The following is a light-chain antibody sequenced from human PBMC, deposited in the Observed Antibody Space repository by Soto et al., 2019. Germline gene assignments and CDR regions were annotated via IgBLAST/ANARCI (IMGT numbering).Light chain of an antibody. Sequence: EIVMTQSPATLSVSPGERASLSCRASQSVSTNLAWYQQKPAQAPRLLIYGASTRATGIPARFSGGGSGTEFTLTISSLQSADFAVYYCQQHANWPLTFGGGTKVEIK. CDR3: QQHANWPLT. CDR1: QSVSTN. CDR2: GAS. V-gene: IGKV3-15*01. J-gene: IGKJ4*01.